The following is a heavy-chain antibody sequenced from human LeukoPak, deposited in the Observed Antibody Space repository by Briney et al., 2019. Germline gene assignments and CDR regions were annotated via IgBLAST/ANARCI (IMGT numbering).Heavy chain of an antibody. Sequence: SETLSLTCTVSPGSLRGYYWSWIRQAPGKGLEWIGYIYYTGTTHYNPSLKSRVTISVDTSKNQFSLNLISVTAPDTAVYYCARHPADGYNFFSGWGQGILVTVSS. V-gene: IGHV4-59*08. CDR3: ARHPADGYNFFSG. CDR2: IYYTGTT. CDR1: PGSLRGYY. J-gene: IGHJ4*02. D-gene: IGHD5-24*01.